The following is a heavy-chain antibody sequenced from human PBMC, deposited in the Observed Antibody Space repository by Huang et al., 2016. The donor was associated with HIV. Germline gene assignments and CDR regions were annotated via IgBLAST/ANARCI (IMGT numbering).Heavy chain of an antibody. CDR2: RKQDGAEK. J-gene: IGHJ4*02. CDR1: GCGFSAYW. Sequence: EAQLVESGGGLVRPGGSLRLSCAASGCGFSAYWMSWVRQIPGEGREWVANRKQDGAEKYYVDSVKGRFTISRDNAKDSLSLQMNSLRAEDTAVYYCARGHSSGWCFDYWGQGTLVTVSS. D-gene: IGHD6-19*01. CDR3: ARGHSSGWCFDY. V-gene: IGHV3-7*01.